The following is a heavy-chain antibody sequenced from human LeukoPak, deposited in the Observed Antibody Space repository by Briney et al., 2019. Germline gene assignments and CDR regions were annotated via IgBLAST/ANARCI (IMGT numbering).Heavy chain of an antibody. Sequence: PGGSLRLSCTASGLTFGDYAMSWVRQAPGKGLEWVGFIRSKAYGGTTEYAASVKGRFTISRDDSKSIAYLQMNSLKTEDTAVYYCTRRGVTLDYYYYMDVWGKGTTVTISS. V-gene: IGHV3-49*04. D-gene: IGHD2-21*02. J-gene: IGHJ6*03. CDR1: GLTFGDYA. CDR2: IRSKAYGGTT. CDR3: TRRGVTLDYYYYMDV.